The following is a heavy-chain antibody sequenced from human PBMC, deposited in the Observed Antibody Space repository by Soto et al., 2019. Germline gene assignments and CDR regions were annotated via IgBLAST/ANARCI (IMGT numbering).Heavy chain of an antibody. Sequence: ASVKLSSKVSGYTRTELSMHCLLQAPGKGLEWMGGFDPEDGETIYARKFQGRVTMTEDTSTDTAYMELSSLRSEDTAVYYCATEVIAAVGMDVWGQGTTVTVSS. CDR2: FDPEDGET. CDR1: GYTRTELS. D-gene: IGHD2-21*01. J-gene: IGHJ6*02. CDR3: ATEVIAAVGMDV. V-gene: IGHV1-24*01.